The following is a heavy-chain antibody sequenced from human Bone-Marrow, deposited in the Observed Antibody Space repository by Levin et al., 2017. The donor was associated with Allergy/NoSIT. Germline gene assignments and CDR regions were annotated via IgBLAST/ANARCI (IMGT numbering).Heavy chain of an antibody. CDR2: ITPVYVNP. J-gene: IGHJ4*02. D-gene: IGHD5-12*01. Sequence: SVKVSCKPSRGTFTTSTVNWVRQAPGQGFEFMGGITPVYVNPEYSRTFLGRMSITADRRTNTVYMELSRLTPEDTAFYYCVRIVLPGYNIPTWGQGTLVTVSS. CDR1: RGTFTTST. CDR3: VRIVLPGYNIPT. V-gene: IGHV1-69*06.